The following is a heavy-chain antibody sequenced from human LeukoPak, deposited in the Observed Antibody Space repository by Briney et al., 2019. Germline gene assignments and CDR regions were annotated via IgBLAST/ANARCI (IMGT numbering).Heavy chain of an antibody. V-gene: IGHV3-30*18. J-gene: IGHJ6*04. CDR2: ISYDGSNK. Sequence: PGGSLRLSCAASGFTFSSYGMHWVRQAPGKGLEWVAVISYDGSNKYYADSVKGRFTISRDNSKNTLYLQMNSLRAEDTAVYYCAKDSWTRLWFGDHGMDVWGKGTTVTVSS. CDR1: GFTFSSYG. CDR3: AKDSWTRLWFGDHGMDV. D-gene: IGHD3-10*01.